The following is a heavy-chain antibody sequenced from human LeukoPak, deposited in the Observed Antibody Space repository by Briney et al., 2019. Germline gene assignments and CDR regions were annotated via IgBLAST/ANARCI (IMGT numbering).Heavy chain of an antibody. Sequence: GGSLRLSCTASGFTFGDYAMSWVRQAPGKGLGWVGFIRSKAYGGTTEYAASVKGRFTISRDGSKSIAYLQMNSLKTEDTAVYYCTRTVATRGVRYFDYWGQGTLVTVSS. CDR1: GFTFGDYA. D-gene: IGHD5-12*01. V-gene: IGHV3-49*04. CDR3: TRTVATRGVRYFDY. J-gene: IGHJ4*02. CDR2: IRSKAYGGTT.